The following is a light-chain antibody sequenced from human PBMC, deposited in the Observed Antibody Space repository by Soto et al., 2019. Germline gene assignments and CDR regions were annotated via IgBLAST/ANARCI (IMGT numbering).Light chain of an antibody. CDR1: SSNIGAGKD. Sequence: QAVVTQPPSVSGAPGQTVTISCTGSSSNIGAGKDVHWYRQLPGAAPKFLISDSNHRPSGVPDRFSVSKSGASASLAITGLRAEDEGDYFCQSYGTGLSGLYVFGTGTKVTVL. CDR3: QSYGTGLSGLYV. CDR2: DSN. V-gene: IGLV1-40*03. J-gene: IGLJ1*01.